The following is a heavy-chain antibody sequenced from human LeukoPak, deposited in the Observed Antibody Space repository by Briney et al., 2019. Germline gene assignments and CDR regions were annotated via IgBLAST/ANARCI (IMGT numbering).Heavy chain of an antibody. CDR2: IKQDGSDK. V-gene: IGHV3-7*04. D-gene: IGHD3-3*01. J-gene: IGHJ3*02. CDR3: ARGSPNYDFWSGYFQDAFDI. Sequence: GGSLRLSCAASGFTFSSYWMSWVRQAPGKGLEWVAIIKQDGSDKYYVDSVKGRFTISRDNAKNSLYLQMNSLRAEDTAVYYCARGSPNYDFWSGYFQDAFDIWGQGTMVTVSS. CDR1: GFTFSSYW.